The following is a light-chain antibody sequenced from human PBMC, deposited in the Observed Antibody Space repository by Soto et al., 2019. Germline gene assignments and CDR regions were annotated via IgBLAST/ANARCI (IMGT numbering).Light chain of an antibody. CDR2: EAS. J-gene: IGKJ1*01. Sequence: EIVLTQSPGTLSFSPGVRSTLSCRASQTVSGYLAWHQKTPGQAPRLLIYEASNSATGIPARFSGRGSGTDFTLTISSLEPEDLAVYYCQQRSNWPPTFGQGTKVDIK. CDR1: QTVSGY. V-gene: IGKV3-11*01. CDR3: QQRSNWPPT.